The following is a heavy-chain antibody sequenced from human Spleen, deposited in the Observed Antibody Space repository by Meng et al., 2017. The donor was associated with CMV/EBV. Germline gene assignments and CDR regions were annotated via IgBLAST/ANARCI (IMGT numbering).Heavy chain of an antibody. CDR2: ISSSSSYI. Sequence: GGSLRLSCAASGFTFSSYSMNWVRQAPGKGLEWVSSISSSSSYIYYADSVKGRFTISRDNAKNSLYLQMNSLRAEDTAVYYCTRPGPYGDYEGYGGQGPLVTVSS. V-gene: IGHV3-21*01. D-gene: IGHD4-17*01. CDR1: GFTFSSYS. J-gene: IGHJ4*02. CDR3: TRPGPYGDYEGY.